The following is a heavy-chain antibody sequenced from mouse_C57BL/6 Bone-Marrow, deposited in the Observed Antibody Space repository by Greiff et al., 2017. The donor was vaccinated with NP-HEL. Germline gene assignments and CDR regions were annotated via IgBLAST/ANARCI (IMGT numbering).Heavy chain of an antibody. V-gene: IGHV1-76*01. J-gene: IGHJ3*01. CDR1: GYTFTDYY. CDR2: IYPGSGNT. D-gene: IGHD3-2*02. CDR3: ALDSSGPFAY. Sequence: QVQLKQSGAELVRPGASVKLSCKASGYTFTDYYINWVKQRPGQGLEWIARIYPGSGNTYYNEKFKGKATLTAEKSSSTAYMQLSSLTSEDSAVYFCALDSSGPFAYWGQGTLVTVSA.